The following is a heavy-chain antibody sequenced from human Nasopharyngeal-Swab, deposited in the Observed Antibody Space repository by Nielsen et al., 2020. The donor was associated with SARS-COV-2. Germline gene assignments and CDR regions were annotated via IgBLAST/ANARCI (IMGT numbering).Heavy chain of an antibody. CDR1: GYSFTSYW. D-gene: IGHD6-19*01. CDR3: AKLGDSSGWPAAFDY. J-gene: IGHJ4*02. V-gene: IGHV5-51*01. CDR2: FDPADSET. Sequence: GESLKISCKGSGYSFTSYWIGWVRQMPGKGLEWMGVFDPADSETSYSPSFQGPVTISADKSISTAYLQWSSPKASETAMYYCAKLGDSSGWPAAFDYRGQGTLVTVSS.